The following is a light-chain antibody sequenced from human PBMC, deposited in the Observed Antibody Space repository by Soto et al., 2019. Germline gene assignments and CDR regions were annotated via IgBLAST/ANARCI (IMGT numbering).Light chain of an antibody. J-gene: IGLJ1*01. CDR2: ENN. CDR1: SSNIGAGYE. V-gene: IGLV1-40*01. Sequence: QSVLTQPPSVSEAPGQRVTISCTGSSSNIGAGYEAHWYQQVPGTAPKLLIYENNNRPSGVPDRFSGSKSGTSASLAITGLQAEDEAEYYCQSYDSSLSVYVFGTGPKLTAL. CDR3: QSYDSSLSVYV.